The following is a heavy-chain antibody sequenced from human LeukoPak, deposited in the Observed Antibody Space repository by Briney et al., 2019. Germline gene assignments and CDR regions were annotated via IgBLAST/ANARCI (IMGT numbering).Heavy chain of an antibody. Sequence: SETLSLTCAVYGGSFSGCYWSWIRQPPGKGLEWIGEINHSGSTNYNPSLKSRVTISVDTSKNQFSLKLSSVTAADTAVYYCARIQVAYYMDVWGKGTTVTVSS. V-gene: IGHV4-34*01. J-gene: IGHJ6*03. CDR2: INHSGST. CDR3: ARIQVAYYMDV. CDR1: GGSFSGCY. D-gene: IGHD2-21*01.